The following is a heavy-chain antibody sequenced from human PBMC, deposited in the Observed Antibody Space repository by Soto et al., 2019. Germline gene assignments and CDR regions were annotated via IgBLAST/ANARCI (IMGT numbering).Heavy chain of an antibody. V-gene: IGHV3-23*01. D-gene: IGHD2-2*01. CDR2: ISGSGGST. J-gene: IGHJ5*02. CDR3: AKSRCSSTSCYDGWFDP. Sequence: GVSLRLSCAASGFTFSSYAMSWVRQAPGKGLEWVSAISGSGGSTYYADSVKGRFTISRDNSKNTLYLQMNSLRAEDTAVYYCAKSRCSSTSCYDGWFDPWGQGTLVTVSS. CDR1: GFTFSSYA.